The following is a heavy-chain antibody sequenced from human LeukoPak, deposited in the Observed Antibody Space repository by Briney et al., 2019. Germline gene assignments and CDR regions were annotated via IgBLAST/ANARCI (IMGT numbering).Heavy chain of an antibody. CDR1: GFTFSSYA. CDR2: IRGSGGTT. D-gene: IGHD3-10*01. CDR3: AKVFWFEHISDY. J-gene: IGHJ4*02. Sequence: GGSLRLSCAASGFTFSSYAMSWVRQAPGKGLEWVSTIRGSGGTTFYADSVKGRFTISRDDSKDTLYLQMNSLRVEDTVVYYCAKVFWFEHISDYWGQGTLVTVSS. V-gene: IGHV3-23*01.